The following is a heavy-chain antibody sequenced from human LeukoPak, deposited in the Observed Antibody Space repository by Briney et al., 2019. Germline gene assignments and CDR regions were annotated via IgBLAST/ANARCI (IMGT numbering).Heavy chain of an antibody. CDR3: ARDRDDILTGFDY. V-gene: IGHV3-7*01. J-gene: IGHJ4*02. CDR2: IKQDGSEK. D-gene: IGHD3-9*01. Sequence: GGSLRLSCAASGFTFSGYWMSWVRQAPGKGLEWVANIKQDGSEKYYVDSVKGRFTISRDNAKNSLYLQMNSLRAEDTAVYYCARDRDDILTGFDYWGQGTLVTVSS. CDR1: GFTFSGYW.